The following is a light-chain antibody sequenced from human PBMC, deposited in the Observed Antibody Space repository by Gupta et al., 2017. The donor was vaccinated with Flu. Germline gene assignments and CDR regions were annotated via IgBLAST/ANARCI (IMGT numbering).Light chain of an antibody. CDR2: RDS. J-gene: IGLJ2*01. CDR3: QVWDSSVV. V-gene: IGLV3-9*01. Sequence: SYELTQPLSVSVALGQTARITCGGNNSGSKNVHWYQQKPGQAPVLVIYRDSNRPSGIPERFSGSNSGNTATLTISRAQAGDEADYYCQVWDSSVVSGGGTKLTVL. CDR1: NSGSKN.